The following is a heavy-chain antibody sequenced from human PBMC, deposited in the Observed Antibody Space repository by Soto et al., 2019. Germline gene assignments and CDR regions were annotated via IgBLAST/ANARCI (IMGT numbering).Heavy chain of an antibody. V-gene: IGHV1-58*01. Sequence: SVKVSCKASGFTFTSSAVQWVRQALGQRLEWIGWIVVGSDHTDYAQNFQERVTITSDRSTRTVSMELRSLTSEDTAVYYCSADVGYFGGEVITSWGQGTQVIVSS. J-gene: IGHJ5*02. CDR1: GFTFTSSA. CDR3: SADVGYFGGEVITS. D-gene: IGHD3-22*01. CDR2: IVVGSDHT.